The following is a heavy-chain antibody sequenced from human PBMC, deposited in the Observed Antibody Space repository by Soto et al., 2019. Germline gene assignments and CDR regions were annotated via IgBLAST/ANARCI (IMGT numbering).Heavy chain of an antibody. Sequence: ASVKVSCKVSGYTLTELSMHWVRQAPGKGLEWMGGFDPEDGETIYAQKFQGRVTMTEDTSTDTAYMELSSLRSDDTAVYYCARVDSTSWYGSFDYWGQGTLVTVSS. CDR3: ARVDSTSWYGSFDY. V-gene: IGHV1-24*01. D-gene: IGHD6-13*01. CDR1: GYTLTELS. CDR2: FDPEDGET. J-gene: IGHJ4*02.